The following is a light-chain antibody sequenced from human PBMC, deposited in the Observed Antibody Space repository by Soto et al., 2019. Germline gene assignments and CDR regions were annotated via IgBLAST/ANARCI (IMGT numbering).Light chain of an antibody. CDR1: QSISSW. CDR2: GAS. Sequence: DIQMTQSPSTLSASVGDRVIITCRASQSISSWLAWYQQKPGKAPKLLIYGASSLDSGVPSRFSGSRSGTVFTLTISSLQPDDFATYYCQHYDGYSALTFGGGTKVESK. CDR3: QHYDGYSALT. J-gene: IGKJ4*01. V-gene: IGKV1-5*03.